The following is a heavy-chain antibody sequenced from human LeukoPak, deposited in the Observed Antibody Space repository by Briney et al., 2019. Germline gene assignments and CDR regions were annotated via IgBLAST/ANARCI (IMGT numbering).Heavy chain of an antibody. Sequence: GGSLRLSCAASGFTFDDYAMHWVRQAPGKGLEWVSGISWNSGSIGYADSVKGRFTISRDNAKNSLYLQMNSLRAEDTALYYCAKDSESEWELLDYWGQGTLVTVSS. D-gene: IGHD1-26*01. CDR1: GFTFDDYA. CDR3: AKDSESEWELLDY. CDR2: ISWNSGSI. J-gene: IGHJ4*02. V-gene: IGHV3-9*01.